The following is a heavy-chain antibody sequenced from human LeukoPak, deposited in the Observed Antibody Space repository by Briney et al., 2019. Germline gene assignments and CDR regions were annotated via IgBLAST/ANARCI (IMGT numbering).Heavy chain of an antibody. CDR1: GFTFSSYS. Sequence: PGGSLRLSCAASGFTFSSYSMNWVRQAPGKGLEWVSSISRSGSYIYYADSVKGRFTISRDNAKNSLYLQMNSLRAEDTAVYYCARDMDFWTGGLYYYYMDVWGKGTTVTVSS. D-gene: IGHD3/OR15-3a*01. V-gene: IGHV3-21*01. J-gene: IGHJ6*03. CDR2: ISRSGSYI. CDR3: ARDMDFWTGGLYYYYMDV.